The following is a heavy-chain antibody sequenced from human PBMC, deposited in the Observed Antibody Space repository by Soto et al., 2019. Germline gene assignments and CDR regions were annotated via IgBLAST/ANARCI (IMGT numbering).Heavy chain of an antibody. CDR1: GGSISSYY. V-gene: IGHV4-59*01. CDR3: ARSYRRYCSGGSCYSYYYYYMDV. Sequence: SETLSLTCTVSGGSISSYYWSWIRQPPGKGLEWIGYIYYSGSTNYNPSLKSRVTISVDTSKNQFSLKMISVTAADTAVYYCARSYRRYCSGGSCYSYYYYYMDVWGKGTTVTVSS. CDR2: IYYSGST. J-gene: IGHJ6*03. D-gene: IGHD2-15*01.